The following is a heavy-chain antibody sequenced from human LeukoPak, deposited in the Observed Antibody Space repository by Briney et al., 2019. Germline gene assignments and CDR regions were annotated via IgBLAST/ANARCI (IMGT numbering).Heavy chain of an antibody. J-gene: IGHJ6*02. CDR3: ARGTTVTTGLTQYYYYYGMDV. Sequence: ASVKVSCKASGYSFTNYGFSWVRQAPGQGLEWMGWISAYNGDTHYAQKFQGRVTMTTDTSTATAYMDLRSPRSDDTAVYYCARGTTVTTGLTQYYYYYGMDVWGQGTTVTVSS. V-gene: IGHV1-18*01. CDR1: GYSFTNYG. D-gene: IGHD4-17*01. CDR2: ISAYNGDT.